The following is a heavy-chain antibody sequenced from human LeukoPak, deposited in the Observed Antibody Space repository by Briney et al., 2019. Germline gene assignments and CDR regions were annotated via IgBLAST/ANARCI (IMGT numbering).Heavy chain of an antibody. D-gene: IGHD2-15*01. CDR1: GGSISSYY. V-gene: IGHV4-59*01. J-gene: IGHJ4*02. CDR2: IYYSGGT. Sequence: PSETLSLTCTVSGGSISSYYWTWIRQPPGKGLEWIGCIYYSGGTNYNSSLKRRVTISVDTSKNQFSLKLSAVTAADTAVYYCARDSGVARTLDYWGQGILVTVSS. CDR3: ARDSGVARTLDY.